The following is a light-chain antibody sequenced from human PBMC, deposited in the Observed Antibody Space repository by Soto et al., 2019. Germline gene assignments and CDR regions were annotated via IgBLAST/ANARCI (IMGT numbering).Light chain of an antibody. J-gene: IGKJ1*01. CDR3: QQYGSSSWT. CDR1: QSVSSTY. Sequence: EIVLTQSPGTLSLSPRERATLSCRASQSVSSTYLDWYQQKPDQAPRLLIHGASSRATGIPDRFSGSGSGTDFTLTISRLEPEDFAVYYCQQYGSSSWTFGQGTKVEIK. CDR2: GAS. V-gene: IGKV3-20*01.